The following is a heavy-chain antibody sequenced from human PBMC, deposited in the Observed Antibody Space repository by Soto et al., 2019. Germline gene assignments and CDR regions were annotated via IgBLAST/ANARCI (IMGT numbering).Heavy chain of an antibody. Sequence: HPGGSLGISGTGAGFTLVDFGISWFRQAPGTGLEWLRLLSIKGEGGTTESAAAVRGRFSTSRDDSKSIAYLQMNSRKTEDTAVDYCASITSWSQEYYDGMDVWGQGTTVTGSS. J-gene: IGHJ6*02. CDR1: GFTLVDFG. CDR2: LSIKGEGGTT. V-gene: IGHV3-49*03. D-gene: IGHD2-2*01. CDR3: ASITSWSQEYYDGMDV.